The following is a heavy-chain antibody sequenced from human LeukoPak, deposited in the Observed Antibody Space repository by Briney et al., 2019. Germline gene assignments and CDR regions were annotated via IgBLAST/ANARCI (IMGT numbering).Heavy chain of an antibody. CDR3: TGNYYGSGSYADFDY. Sequence: VGSLRLSCAASGFTFSASAMHWVRQASGKGLEWVGRIRSKANSYATAYAASVKGRFTVSRDDSKNTAYLQMDSLKTEDTAVYYCTGNYYGSGSYADFDYWGQGTLVTVSS. V-gene: IGHV3-73*01. CDR2: IRSKANSYAT. J-gene: IGHJ4*02. CDR1: GFTFSASA. D-gene: IGHD3-10*01.